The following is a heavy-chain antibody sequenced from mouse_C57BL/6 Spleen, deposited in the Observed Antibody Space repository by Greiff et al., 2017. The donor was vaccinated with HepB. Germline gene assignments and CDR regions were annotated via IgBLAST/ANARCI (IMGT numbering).Heavy chain of an antibody. V-gene: IGHV1-55*01. D-gene: IGHD1-1*01. CDR3: ARDYYGSSGNFDY. Sequence: QVQLQQSGAELVKPGASVKMSCKASGYTFTSYWITWVKQRPGQGLEWIGDIYPGSGSTNYNEKFKSKATLTVDTSSSTAYMQLSSLTSEDSAVYYCARDYYGSSGNFDYWGQGTTLTVYS. CDR1: GYTFTSYW. CDR2: IYPGSGST. J-gene: IGHJ2*01.